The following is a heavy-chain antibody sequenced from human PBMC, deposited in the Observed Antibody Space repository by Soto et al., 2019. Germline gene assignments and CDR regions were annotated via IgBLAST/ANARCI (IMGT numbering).Heavy chain of an antibody. Sequence: QVQLVESGGGVVQPGRSLRLSCAASGFTFSSHGMHWVRQAPGKGLEWVAVISYDGSNKFYADSVKGRFTISRDNSKNPLFLQINRLRGDDTAVYFCAKTNLEWLSDAAFDLWGQGTSVTVSS. D-gene: IGHD3-3*01. V-gene: IGHV3-30*18. CDR3: AKTNLEWLSDAAFDL. CDR2: ISYDGSNK. J-gene: IGHJ3*01. CDR1: GFTFSSHG.